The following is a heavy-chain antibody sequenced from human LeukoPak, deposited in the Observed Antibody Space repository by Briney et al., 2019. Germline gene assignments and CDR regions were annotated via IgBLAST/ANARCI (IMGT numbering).Heavy chain of an antibody. Sequence: ASVKVSCKASGYTFTDYYMHWVRQAPGQGLEWTGWINPNSGGTNYAQKFQGRVTMTRDTSISTVYMELNSLRSDDTAVYYCASKGSGLCSNSSCQGAFDIWGQGTMVTVSS. D-gene: IGHD2-2*01. CDR2: INPNSGGT. J-gene: IGHJ3*02. V-gene: IGHV1-2*02. CDR1: GYTFTDYY. CDR3: ASKGSGLCSNSSCQGAFDI.